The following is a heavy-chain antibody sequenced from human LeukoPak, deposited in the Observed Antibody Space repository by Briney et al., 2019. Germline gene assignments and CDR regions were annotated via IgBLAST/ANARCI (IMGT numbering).Heavy chain of an antibody. CDR3: ARGRRRTMVRGASKGYYYYMGV. CDR1: GYTFTSYD. V-gene: IGHV1-8*02. Sequence: ASVKVSCKASGYTFTSYDINWVRQATGQGLEWMGWMNPNSGNTGYAQKFQGRVTMTRNTSISTAYMELSSLRSEDTAVYYCARGRRRTMVRGASKGYYYYMGVWGKGTTVTVSS. CDR2: MNPNSGNT. D-gene: IGHD3-10*01. J-gene: IGHJ6*03.